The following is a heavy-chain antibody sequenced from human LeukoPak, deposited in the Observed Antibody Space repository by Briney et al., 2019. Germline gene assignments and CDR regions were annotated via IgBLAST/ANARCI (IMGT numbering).Heavy chain of an antibody. CDR2: IYSGGTT. CDR3: ARDIAAAGGGVDV. Sequence: GGSLRLSCAASGFTVRNNYMSWVRQAPGKGLEWVSVIYSGGTTYYADSVKGRFTISRDNSKDTLYLQMNSLRAEDTAVYYCARDIAAAGGGVDVWGQGTTVTVSS. J-gene: IGHJ6*02. CDR1: GFTVRNNY. D-gene: IGHD6-13*01. V-gene: IGHV3-66*01.